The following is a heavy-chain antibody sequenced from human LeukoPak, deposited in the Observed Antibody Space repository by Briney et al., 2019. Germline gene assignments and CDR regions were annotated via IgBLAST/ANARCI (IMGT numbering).Heavy chain of an antibody. D-gene: IGHD6-13*01. J-gene: IGHJ4*02. CDR1: GFTFSSYG. CDR3: AGSGYSSSWYDFDY. Sequence: GGSLRLYCAASGFTFSSYGMHWVRQAPGKGLEWVSVISYDGSNKYYADSVKGRFTISRDNSNNTLYLQMNSLRAEDTAVYYCAGSGYSSSWYDFDYWGQGTLVTVSS. V-gene: IGHV3-30*03. CDR2: ISYDGSNK.